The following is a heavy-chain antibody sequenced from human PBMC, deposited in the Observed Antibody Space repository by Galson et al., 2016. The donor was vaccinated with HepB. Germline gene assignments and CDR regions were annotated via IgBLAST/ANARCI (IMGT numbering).Heavy chain of an antibody. J-gene: IGHJ4*02. D-gene: IGHD1/OR15-1a*01. CDR3: ACQTGTRSFHY. Sequence: SVKVSCKAASYTFTRYGVSWVRQAPGQGLEWMGWISTYNGNTKYAQKLQGRVTMTTDTSTSTAYMELRSLRSDDTAVYYCACQTGTRSFHYWGQGTLVTVSS. CDR1: SYTFTRYG. V-gene: IGHV1-18*01. CDR2: ISTYNGNT.